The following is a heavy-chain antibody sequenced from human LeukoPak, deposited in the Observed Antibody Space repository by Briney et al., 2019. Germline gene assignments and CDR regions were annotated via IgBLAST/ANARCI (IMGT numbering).Heavy chain of an antibody. J-gene: IGHJ4*02. Sequence: GGSLRLSCAASGFTFSSYAMSWVRQAPGKGLEWVSAISGSGGSTYYADSVKGRFTISRDNSKSTLFLQMNSLRAEDTAVYYCAKDPRVGSRVATPCHWGQGTLVSVSS. D-gene: IGHD5-24*01. CDR2: ISGSGGST. CDR3: AKDPRVGSRVATPCH. V-gene: IGHV3-23*01. CDR1: GFTFSSYA.